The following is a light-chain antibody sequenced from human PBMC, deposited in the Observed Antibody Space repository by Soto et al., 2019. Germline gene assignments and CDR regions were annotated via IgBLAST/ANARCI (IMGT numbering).Light chain of an antibody. CDR2: GNS. V-gene: IGLV1-40*01. CDR1: SSNIGAGYD. CDR3: QSYDGSLSGSYV. Sequence: QSVLTQPPSVSGAPGQRVTISCTGSSSNIGAGYDVHWYQQLPGTAPNLLIYGNSNRPSGVPDRFSGSKSGTSASLAITGLQAEDEADYYCQSYDGSLSGSYVFGTGTKVTVL. J-gene: IGLJ1*01.